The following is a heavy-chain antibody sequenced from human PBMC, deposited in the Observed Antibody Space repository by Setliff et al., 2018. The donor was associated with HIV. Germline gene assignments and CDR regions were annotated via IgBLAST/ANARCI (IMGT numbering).Heavy chain of an antibody. D-gene: IGHD3-16*01. V-gene: IGHV1-69*13. Sequence: ASVKVSCKASGGTFSNYVFSWVRQAPGQGLEWMGGIIPIFRTPKYAQKFQDRVTITADESTSAAYMELSSLRSEDTAVYYCAKDHGGGFDYWGQGTLVTVSS. CDR1: GGTFSNYV. J-gene: IGHJ4*02. CDR2: IIPIFRTP. CDR3: AKDHGGGFDY.